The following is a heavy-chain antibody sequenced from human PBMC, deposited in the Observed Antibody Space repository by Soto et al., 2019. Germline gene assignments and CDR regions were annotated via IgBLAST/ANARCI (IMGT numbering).Heavy chain of an antibody. V-gene: IGHV3-30*01. CDR3: AKGKMWDYGSNSKTYFQH. J-gene: IGHJ1*01. CDR1: GFRFSDHY. D-gene: IGHD4-17*01. Sequence: GGSLRLSCAASGFRFSDHYMSWIRQAPGKGLEWVSFVSYEGNINYNLDSVKGRFTVSRDNSRNTLYLQMTRLRPEDTAVYYCAKGKMWDYGSNSKTYFQHWGPGTLVTVSS. CDR2: VSYEGNIN.